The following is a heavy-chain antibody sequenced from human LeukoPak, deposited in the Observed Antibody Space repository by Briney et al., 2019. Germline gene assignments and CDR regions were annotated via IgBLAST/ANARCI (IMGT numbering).Heavy chain of an antibody. Sequence: SETLSLTCIVSGDSLTSNNYFWGWIRQSPGKGLEWLGSMYYSGVTYYSPSFKSRITMSLDTSNNQFSLRLHSVTAADTAVYYCASRSFCAGDCLCLDYWGQGILVTVSS. V-gene: IGHV4-39*01. D-gene: IGHD2-21*02. CDR1: GDSLTSNNYF. J-gene: IGHJ4*02. CDR3: ASRSFCAGDCLCLDY. CDR2: MYYSGVT.